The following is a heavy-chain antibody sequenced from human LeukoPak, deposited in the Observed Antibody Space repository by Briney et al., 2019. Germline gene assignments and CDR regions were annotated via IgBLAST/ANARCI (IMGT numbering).Heavy chain of an antibody. V-gene: IGHV3-30*18. CDR2: ISYDGSNK. CDR3: AKGGGGSYLRFDY. J-gene: IGHJ4*02. Sequence: GGSLRLSCAASGFTFSSYGMHWVRQAPGKGLEWVAVISYDGSNKYYADSVKGRFSISRDSSKNTLYLQMNSLRPEDTAVFYCAKGGGGSYLRFDYWGQGTLVTVSS. D-gene: IGHD1-26*01. CDR1: GFTFSSYG.